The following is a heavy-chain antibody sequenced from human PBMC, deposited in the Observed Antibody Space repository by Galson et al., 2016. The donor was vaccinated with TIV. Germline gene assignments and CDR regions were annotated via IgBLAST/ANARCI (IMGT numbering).Heavy chain of an antibody. CDR1: GFTFSIYA. CDR3: AKDRVWLRFGELLSDFDN. J-gene: IGHJ4*02. CDR2: ISANGGST. V-gene: IGHV3-23*01. Sequence: LSCAASGFTFSIYAMSWVRQAPGKGLEWVSIISANGGSTHYADSVKGRFTFSRDNSKNTLYLQMKSLRVEDTAIYYCAKDRVWLRFGELLSDFDNWGQGNLVTVSS. D-gene: IGHD3-16*01.